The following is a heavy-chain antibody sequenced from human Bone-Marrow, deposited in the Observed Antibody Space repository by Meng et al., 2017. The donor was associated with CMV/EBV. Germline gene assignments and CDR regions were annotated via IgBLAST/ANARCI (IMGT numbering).Heavy chain of an antibody. CDR2: INSDGSST. J-gene: IGHJ6*02. D-gene: IGHD3-22*01. V-gene: IGHV3-74*01. CDR3: ASIGGTMIPTRRGYYGMDV. CDR1: GFTLSSYW. Sequence: GESLKISCAASGFTLSSYWMHWVRQAPGKGLVWVSRINSDGSSTSYADSVKGRFTISRDNAKNTLYLQMNSLRAEDTAVYYCASIGGTMIPTRRGYYGMDVCGQGTTVTVSS.